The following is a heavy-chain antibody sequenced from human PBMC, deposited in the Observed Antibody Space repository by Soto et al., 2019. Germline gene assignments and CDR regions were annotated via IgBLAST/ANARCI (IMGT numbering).Heavy chain of an antibody. CDR2: IYWNDDK. V-gene: IGHV2-5*01. CDR1: GFSLSTSGVG. D-gene: IGHD3-22*01. J-gene: IGHJ4*02. Sequence: GSGPTLVNPTQTLTLTCTFSGFSLSTSGVGVGWIRQPPGKALEWLALIYWNDDKRYSPSLKSRLTITKDTSKNQVVLTMTNMDPVDTATYYCAHSYGKYYYDSSGYYFVLDYWGQGTLVTVS. CDR3: AHSYGKYYYDSSGYYFVLDY.